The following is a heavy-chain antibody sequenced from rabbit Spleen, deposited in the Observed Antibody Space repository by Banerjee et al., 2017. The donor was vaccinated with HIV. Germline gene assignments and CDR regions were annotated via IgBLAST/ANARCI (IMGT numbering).Heavy chain of an antibody. CDR3: ARDSGSSFSSYGMDL. CDR1: GFSFSSNW. J-gene: IGHJ6*01. Sequence: LEESGGGLVKPGGTLTLTCTVSGFSFSSNWICWVRQAPGKGLEWIACIDSGSSGFTYFASWAKGRFTISKTSSTTVTLHMTSLTAADTATYFCARDSGSSFSSYGMDLWGQGTLVTVS. V-gene: IGHV1S45*01. D-gene: IGHD8-1*01. CDR2: IDSGSSGFT.